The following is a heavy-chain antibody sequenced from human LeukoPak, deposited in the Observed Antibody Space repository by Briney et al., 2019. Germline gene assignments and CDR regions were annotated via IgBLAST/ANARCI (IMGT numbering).Heavy chain of an antibody. V-gene: IGHV1-18*01. CDR2: IGAHNGIT. CDR3: ARVGLAAAGTYAFDI. CDR1: GYTFTSFG. Sequence: ASVKVSCKASGYTFTSFGISWVRQAPGQGLEWMGWIGAHNGITNYAQKFLDRVTMTTDTSTSTAYMELRSLRSDDTAVYYCARVGLAAAGTYAFDIWGQGTMVTVSS. D-gene: IGHD6-13*01. J-gene: IGHJ3*02.